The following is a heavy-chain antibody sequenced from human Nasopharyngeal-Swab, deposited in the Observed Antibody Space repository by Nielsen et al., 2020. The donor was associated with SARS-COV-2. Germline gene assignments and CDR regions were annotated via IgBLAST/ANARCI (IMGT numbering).Heavy chain of an antibody. D-gene: IGHD3-16*01. Sequence: GGSLRLSCAASGFTVSSYGMHWVRQAPGKGLEWVAVISYDGSNKYYADSVKGRFTISRDNSKNTLYLQMNSLRAEDTAVYYCAREADEGLAYFDYWGQGTLVTVSS. J-gene: IGHJ4*02. V-gene: IGHV3-30*03. CDR3: AREADEGLAYFDY. CDR2: ISYDGSNK. CDR1: GFTVSSYG.